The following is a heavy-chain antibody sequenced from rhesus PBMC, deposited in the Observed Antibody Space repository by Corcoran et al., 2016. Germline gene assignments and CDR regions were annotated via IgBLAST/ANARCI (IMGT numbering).Heavy chain of an antibody. Sequence: VQLQESGPGLVKPSETLSLTCAVSGGSISDDYYWSWIRQPPGTGLEWIGYIYGSGGGTNYNPSLKNRVTISIDTSKNQFSLKLSSVTAADTAVYYCARDRGRYYNIWTGSFDYWGQGVLVTVSS. CDR2: IYGSGGGT. D-gene: IGHD3-3*01. J-gene: IGHJ4*01. CDR3: ARDRGRYYNIWTGSFDY. CDR1: GGSISDDYY. V-gene: IGHV4-106*01.